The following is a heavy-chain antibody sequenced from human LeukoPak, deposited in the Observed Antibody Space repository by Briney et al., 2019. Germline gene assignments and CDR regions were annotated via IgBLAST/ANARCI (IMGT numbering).Heavy chain of an antibody. J-gene: IGHJ6*02. V-gene: IGHV4-59*01. Sequence: SETLSLTCTVCGGSISSYYWSWIRQPPGKGLEWIGYIYYSGSTNYNPSLKSRVTISVDTSKNQFSLKLSSVTAADTAVYYCASGTRYHGSGTQKGTYYYYYGMDVWGQGTTVTVSS. CDR1: GGSISSYY. CDR2: IYYSGST. D-gene: IGHD3-10*01. CDR3: ASGTRYHGSGTQKGTYYYYYGMDV.